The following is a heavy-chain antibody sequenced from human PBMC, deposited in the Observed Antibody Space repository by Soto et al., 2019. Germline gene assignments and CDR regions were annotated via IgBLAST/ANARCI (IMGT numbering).Heavy chain of an antibody. CDR3: AGREFASSSFHYYYYAVDV. CDR2: INHSGST. CDR1: GGSFSDYF. D-gene: IGHD6-6*01. Sequence: SETLSLTCAVYGGSFSDYFWTWIRQPPGKGLEWIGEINHSGSTNFNPSLKSRVAISADTSRNQFSLRVTSVTAADTAVYYCAGREFASSSFHYYYYAVDVWAQRTTVTVSS. J-gene: IGHJ6*02. V-gene: IGHV4-34*01.